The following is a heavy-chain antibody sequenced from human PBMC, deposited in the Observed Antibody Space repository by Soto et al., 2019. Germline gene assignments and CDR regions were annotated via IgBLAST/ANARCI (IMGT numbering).Heavy chain of an antibody. D-gene: IGHD1-1*01. CDR3: ARGRYGDY. J-gene: IGHJ4*02. V-gene: IGHV1-18*01. CDR2: ISAHNGNT. CDR1: GYAFTTYG. Sequence: QVHLVQSGAEVKKPGASVKVSCQASGYAFTTYGITWVRQAPGQGLEWMGWISAHNGNTNYAQKLQGRVTVTRDTSTSTAYMELRSLRSVDTAVYYCARGRYGDYWGQGDLVTVSS.